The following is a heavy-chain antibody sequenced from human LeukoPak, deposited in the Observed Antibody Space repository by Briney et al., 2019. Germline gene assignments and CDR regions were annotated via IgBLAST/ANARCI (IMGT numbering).Heavy chain of an antibody. V-gene: IGHV4-59*01. J-gene: IGHJ5*02. Sequence: TSETLSLTCTVSGGSISSYYWSWIRQPPGMGLEWIGYIYYSGSTNYNPSLKSRVTISVDTSKNQFSLKLSSVTAADTAVYYCARGGYFGWGSYGLFDPWGKETRVTVS. D-gene: IGHD3-10*01. CDR3: ARGGYFGWGSYGLFDP. CDR2: IYYSGST. CDR1: GGSISSYY.